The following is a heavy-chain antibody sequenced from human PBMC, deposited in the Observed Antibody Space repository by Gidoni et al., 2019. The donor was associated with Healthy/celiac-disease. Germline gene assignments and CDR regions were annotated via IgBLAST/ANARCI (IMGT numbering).Heavy chain of an antibody. D-gene: IGHD6-6*01. CDR1: GGSISRGGYY. V-gene: IGHV4-31*03. J-gene: IGHJ5*02. Sequence: QVQLQESGPGLVKPSQTLSLTCTVSGGSISRGGYYWSWIRQHPGKGLEWLGYIYYSGSTYYNPSLKSRVTISVDTSKNQFSLKLSSVTAADTAVYYCARDSYGYSSSSVWFDPWGQGTLVTVSS. CDR3: ARDSYGYSSSSVWFDP. CDR2: IYYSGST.